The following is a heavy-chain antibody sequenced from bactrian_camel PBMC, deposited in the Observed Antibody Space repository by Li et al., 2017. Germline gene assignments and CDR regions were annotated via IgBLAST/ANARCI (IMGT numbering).Heavy chain of an antibody. Sequence: HVQLEESGGDSVEAGGSLTLSCATAKYTYFSNCLAWFRQVPGKDREGVASIHTGSGSTNYVDSVAGRFTISQDDAKNTINLQMNSLTPEDTAMYYCATGCTQIRRGAIRPERYTNWGQGTQVTVS. V-gene: IGHV3S1*01. J-gene: IGHJ4*01. CDR1: KYTYFSNC. CDR3: ATGCTQIRRGAIRPERYTN. CDR2: IHTGSGST. D-gene: IGHD5*01.